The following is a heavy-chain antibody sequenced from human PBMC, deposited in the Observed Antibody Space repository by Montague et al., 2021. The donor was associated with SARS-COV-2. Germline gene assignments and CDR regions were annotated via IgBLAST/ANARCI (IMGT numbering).Heavy chain of an antibody. D-gene: IGHD3-10*01. J-gene: IGHJ6*03. CDR2: IHHGGST. CDR3: ARLGDGVVPSPILGVGPYYSYYYLGV. CDR1: GGSFSTYS. V-gene: IGHV4-34*01. Sequence: SETLSLTCAVHGGSFSTYSWNWIRQPPGKGLEWIGEIHHGGSTNYNPSLKSRVTISADTSKNQFSLKLTSVAAADTAVYYCARLGDGVVPSPILGVGPYYSYYYLGVWGQGTTGTVSS.